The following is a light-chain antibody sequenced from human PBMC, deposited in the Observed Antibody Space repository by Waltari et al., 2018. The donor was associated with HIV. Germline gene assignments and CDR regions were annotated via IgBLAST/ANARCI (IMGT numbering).Light chain of an antibody. CDR1: QNVLYSSHNKNY. Sequence: DIVMTQSPDSLAVSLGERATINCKSSQNVLYSSHNKNYLAWYQQKPRQPPKLLIYWASTRASGVPERFSGSGSGTDFTLTISSLQAEDVAIYYCQQYLNTPWTFGQGTKVEVK. V-gene: IGKV4-1*01. CDR2: WAS. J-gene: IGKJ1*01. CDR3: QQYLNTPWT.